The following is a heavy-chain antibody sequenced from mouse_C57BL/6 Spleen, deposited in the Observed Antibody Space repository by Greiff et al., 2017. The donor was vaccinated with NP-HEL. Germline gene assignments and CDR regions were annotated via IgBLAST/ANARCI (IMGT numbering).Heavy chain of an antibody. CDR1: GYTFTSYW. J-gene: IGHJ2*01. D-gene: IGHD2-5*01. CDR3: ARGGSYYSNHKDY. V-gene: IGHV1-59*01. Sequence: QVQLQQSGAELVRPGTSVKLSCKASGYTFTSYWMHWVKQRPGQGLEWIGVIDPSDSYTNYNQKFKGKATLTVDTSSSTAYMQLSSLTSEDSAVYNCARGGSYYSNHKDYWGKGTTLTVSS. CDR2: IDPSDSYT.